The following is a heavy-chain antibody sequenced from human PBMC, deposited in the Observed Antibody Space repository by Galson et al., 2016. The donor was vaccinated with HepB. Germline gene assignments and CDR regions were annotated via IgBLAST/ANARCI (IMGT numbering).Heavy chain of an antibody. CDR1: GGTFSSYA. CDR3: ARQKAVFALYYFDY. V-gene: IGHV1-69*04. CDR2: IIPILGIA. J-gene: IGHJ4*02. Sequence: SCKASGGTFSSYAISWVRQAPGHGLEWMGRIIPILGIANYAQKFQGRVTITADKSTSTAYMELSSLRSEDTAVYYCARQKAVFALYYFDYWGQGTLVTVSS.